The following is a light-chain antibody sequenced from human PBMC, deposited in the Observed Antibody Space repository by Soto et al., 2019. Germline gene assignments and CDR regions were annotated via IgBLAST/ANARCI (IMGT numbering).Light chain of an antibody. V-gene: IGKV3-20*01. J-gene: IGKJ2*01. CDR3: QQYGGSPYT. CDR2: GVS. Sequence: EIVLTQSPGTLSLSPGERATLSCGASQTINSGLAWYQHKRGQAPRLLIYGVSVRAIGIPDRFGGSGSGTDFTLTISRLEPEDFAVYFCQQYGGSPYTFGQGTKVDIK. CDR1: QTINSG.